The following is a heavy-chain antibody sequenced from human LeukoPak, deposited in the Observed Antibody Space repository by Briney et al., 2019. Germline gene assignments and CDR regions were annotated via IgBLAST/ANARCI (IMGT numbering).Heavy chain of an antibody. V-gene: IGHV4-31*03. CDR2: ISYSGST. CDR1: GGSISSGGYY. Sequence: NSSQTLSLTCTVSGGSISSGGYYWNWIRQHPGKGLEWIGYISYSGSTSYNPSLQSRLTISVDTSKNQFSLRLSSVTAADTAVYYCARHDGSANYIANYFDYWGQGALVTVSS. J-gene: IGHJ4*02. CDR3: ARHDGSANYIANYFDY. D-gene: IGHD3-22*01.